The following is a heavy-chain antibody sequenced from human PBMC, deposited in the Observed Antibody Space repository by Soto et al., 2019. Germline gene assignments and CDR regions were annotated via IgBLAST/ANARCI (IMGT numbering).Heavy chain of an antibody. CDR2: TRNKANSYTT. CDR1: GFTFSDHY. D-gene: IGHD2-15*01. V-gene: IGHV3-72*01. Sequence: GGSLRLSCAASGFTFSDHYMDWVRQAPGKGLEWVGRTRNKANSYTTEYAASVKGRFTISRDDSKNSLYLQMNSLKTEDTAVYYCARDSRRDNYYYYGMDVWGQGTTVTVSS. CDR3: ARDSRRDNYYYYGMDV. J-gene: IGHJ6*02.